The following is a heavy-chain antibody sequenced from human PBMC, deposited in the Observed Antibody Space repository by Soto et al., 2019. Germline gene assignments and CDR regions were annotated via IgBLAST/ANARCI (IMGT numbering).Heavy chain of an antibody. J-gene: IGHJ6*02. Sequence: SETLSLTCAVSGGSISSSNWWSWVRQPPGKGLEWIGYISYSGSTNYNPSLKSRVTISVDTSKNQFSLKLSSVTAADTAVYYCAREPTTVTNYYYYALDVWGQGTTVTVSS. V-gene: IGHV4-4*02. CDR3: AREPTTVTNYYYYALDV. D-gene: IGHD4-17*01. CDR2: ISYSGST. CDR1: GGSISSSNW.